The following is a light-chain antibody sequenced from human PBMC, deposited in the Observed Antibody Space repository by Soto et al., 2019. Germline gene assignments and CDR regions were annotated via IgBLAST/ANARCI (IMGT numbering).Light chain of an antibody. J-gene: IGLJ1*01. CDR1: NSDVGGYNF. CDR3: CSYADSFYV. V-gene: IGLV2-11*01. CDR2: DVS. Sequence: QSALTQPRSVSGSPGQSVTISCAGTNSDVGGYNFVSWYQQYPGKVPKLMIYDVSKQSSGVPDRFSGSKSGNTASLTISGLQAEDEADYYCCSYADSFYVFGSGTKLTVL.